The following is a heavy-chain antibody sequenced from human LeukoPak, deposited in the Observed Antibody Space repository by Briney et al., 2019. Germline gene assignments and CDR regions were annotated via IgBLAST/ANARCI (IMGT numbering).Heavy chain of an antibody. CDR1: GFTFSGYW. J-gene: IGHJ4*02. CDR3: ARDTRYSPDY. Sequence: GGSLRLSCAASGFTFSGYWMHWVRQAPGKGLMWVSRIDSDGSTTNYADSVKGRFTISRDNAKNTLYLQMNSLRVEDTAVYYCARDTRYSPDYWGQGTLVTVSS. D-gene: IGHD1-1*01. V-gene: IGHV3-74*01. CDR2: IDSDGSTT.